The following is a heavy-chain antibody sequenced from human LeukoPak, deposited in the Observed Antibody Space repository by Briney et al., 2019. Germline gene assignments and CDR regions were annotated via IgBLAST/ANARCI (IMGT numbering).Heavy chain of an antibody. D-gene: IGHD4-17*01. J-gene: IGHJ6*03. CDR1: GGSISSYY. Sequence: MTSQTLSLTCTVSGGSISSYYWSWIRQPAGKGLEWIGRIYTSGSTNYNPSLKSRVTMSVDTSKNQFSLKLSSVTAADTAVYYCARVRSVTRFQYYYYYMDVWGKGTTVTVSS. CDR2: IYTSGST. CDR3: ARVRSVTRFQYYYYYMDV. V-gene: IGHV4-4*07.